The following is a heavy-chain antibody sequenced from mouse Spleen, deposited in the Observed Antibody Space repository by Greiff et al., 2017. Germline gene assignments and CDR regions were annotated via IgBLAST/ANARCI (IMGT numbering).Heavy chain of an antibody. D-gene: IGHD1-1*01. CDR2: ISYDGSN. Sequence: EVKLMESGPGLVKPSQSLSLTCSVTGYSITSGYYWNWIRQFPGNKLEWMGYISYDGSNNYNPSLKNRISITRDTSKNQFFLKLNSVTTEDTATYYCARAYYYGSSPWDYWGQGTSVTVSS. CDR3: ARAYYYGSSPWDY. V-gene: IGHV3-6*02. J-gene: IGHJ4*01. CDR1: GYSITSGYY.